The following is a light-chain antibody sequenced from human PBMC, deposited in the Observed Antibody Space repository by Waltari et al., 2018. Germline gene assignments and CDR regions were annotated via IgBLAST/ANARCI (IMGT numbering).Light chain of an antibody. J-gene: IGLJ2*01. CDR1: ISNIRAGYD. CDR3: QSFDGRRTL. CDR2: GNN. Sequence: QSVLTQPTSVSAAPGRRVTISCTGDISNIRAGYDVHRYQQLPETSPNLLIYGNNTRPSGVPDRFSASRSGTSASLAITGLQAEDEADYYCQSFDGRRTLFGGGTKLTVL. V-gene: IGLV1-40*01.